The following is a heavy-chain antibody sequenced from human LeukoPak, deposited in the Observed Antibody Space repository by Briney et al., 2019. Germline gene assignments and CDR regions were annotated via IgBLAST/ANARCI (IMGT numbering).Heavy chain of an antibody. D-gene: IGHD3-22*01. Sequence: ASVKVSFKASGYTFTSYYMHWVRQAPGQGLEWMGIINPSGGSTSYAQKFQGRVTMTRDTSTSTVYMELSSLRSEDTAVYYCARGSAITMIVVVIYGWFDPWGQGALVTVSS. CDR3: ARGSAITMIVVVIYGWFDP. J-gene: IGHJ5*02. CDR2: INPSGGST. V-gene: IGHV1-46*01. CDR1: GYTFTSYY.